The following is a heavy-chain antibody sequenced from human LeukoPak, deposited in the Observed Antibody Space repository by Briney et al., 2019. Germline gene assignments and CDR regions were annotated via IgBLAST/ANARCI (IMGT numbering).Heavy chain of an antibody. D-gene: IGHD6-19*01. CDR1: GFTFSSYA. V-gene: IGHV3-23*01. CDR3: AKEYSSGWYYFVY. Sequence: GGSLRLSCEASGFTFSSYAMSWVRQAPGKGLEWVSTISGSGGSTYYADSVKGRFTISRDNSKNTLSLQMNSLRAEDTAIYYCAKEYSSGWYYFVYWGQGTLVTVSS. CDR2: ISGSGGST. J-gene: IGHJ4*02.